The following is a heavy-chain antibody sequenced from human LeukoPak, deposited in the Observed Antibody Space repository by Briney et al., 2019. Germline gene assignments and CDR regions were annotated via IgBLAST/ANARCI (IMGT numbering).Heavy chain of an antibody. D-gene: IGHD6-19*01. CDR3: AREYSSGWYVLDY. CDR2: ISGSGGST. V-gene: IGHV3-23*01. J-gene: IGHJ4*02. CDR1: GFTFSSYS. Sequence: SGGSLRLSCAASGFTFSSYSMNWVRQAPGKGLEWVSAISGSGGSTYYADSVKGRFTISRDNSKNTLYLQMNSLRAEDTAVYYCAREYSSGWYVLDYWGQGTLVTVSS.